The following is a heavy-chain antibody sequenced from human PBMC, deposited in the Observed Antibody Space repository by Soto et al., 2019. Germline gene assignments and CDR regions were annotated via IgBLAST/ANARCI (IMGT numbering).Heavy chain of an antibody. V-gene: IGHV1-18*01. CDR1: GYTFSSYG. J-gene: IGHJ4*02. Sequence: QVQLVQSGAEVKKPGASVKVSCKASGYTFSSYGFSWMRQAPGQGLEWMGWIYIDDTKYAQNFQGRVTMTTDTSTSTVYMELRSLRYDDTAVYYCARDRDWNLDYWGQGTLVTVSS. CDR2: IYIDDT. D-gene: IGHD1-1*01. CDR3: ARDRDWNLDY.